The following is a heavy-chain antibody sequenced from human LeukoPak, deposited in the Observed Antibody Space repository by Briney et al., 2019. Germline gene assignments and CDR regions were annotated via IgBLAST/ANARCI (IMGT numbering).Heavy chain of an antibody. D-gene: IGHD5-18*01. V-gene: IGHV4-59*08. CDR1: GGSISSYY. CDR2: IYYSGST. CDR3: ARQLWRTYYFDY. J-gene: IGHJ4*02. Sequence: SETLSLTCTVSGGSISSYYWSWIRRPPGKGLEWIGYIYYSGSTNYNPSLKSRVTISVDTSKNQFSLKLSSVTAADTAVYYCARQLWRTYYFDYWGQGTLVTVSS.